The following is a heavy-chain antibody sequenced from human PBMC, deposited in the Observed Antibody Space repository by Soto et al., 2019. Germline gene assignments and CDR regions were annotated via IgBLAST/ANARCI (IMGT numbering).Heavy chain of an antibody. J-gene: IGHJ5*02. D-gene: IGHD2-2*01. Sequence: QVQLVQSGAEVKKPGAPGKFPGKVSVYTFPSYGISGVRQAPGKGLGGWGWTSSYNGNTNYAQKVQGRVTMTTDKSTSTTYMELRSLRSDDTAVYYCARGPRYCSSTSCFSGVTWFDPWGQGTLVTVSS. V-gene: IGHV1-18*04. CDR3: ARGPRYCSSTSCFSGVTWFDP. CDR1: VYTFPSYG. CDR2: TSSYNGNT.